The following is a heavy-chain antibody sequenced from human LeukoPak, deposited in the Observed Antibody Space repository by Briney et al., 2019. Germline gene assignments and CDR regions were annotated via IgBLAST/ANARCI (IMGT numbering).Heavy chain of an antibody. CDR1: GFTFGSYG. D-gene: IGHD7-27*01. CDR2: IRYDGNEK. J-gene: IGHJ4*02. V-gene: IGHV3-30*02. Sequence: GGSLRLSCAAYGFTFGSYGMHWVRQAPGRGLEWMTFIRYDGNEKFYSDSVKGRITVSRDNSKNTLYLQMSSLRPEDTAIYYCAKDRKNWAFDYWGQGTLVTVSS. CDR3: AKDRKNWAFDY.